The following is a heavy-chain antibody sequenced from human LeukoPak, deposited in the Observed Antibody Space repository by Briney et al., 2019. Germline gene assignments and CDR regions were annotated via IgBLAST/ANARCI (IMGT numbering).Heavy chain of an antibody. CDR1: GVTFSSYA. CDR2: IIPIFGIA. J-gene: IGHJ5*02. D-gene: IGHD4-11*01. Sequence: SVKVSCTASGVTFSSYAISWVRQAPGQGLEWMGRIIPIFGIANYAQKFQGRVTITADKSTSTAYMELSSLRSEDTAVYYCARDYSNYGFDPWGQGTLVTVSS. CDR3: ARDYSNYGFDP. V-gene: IGHV1-69*04.